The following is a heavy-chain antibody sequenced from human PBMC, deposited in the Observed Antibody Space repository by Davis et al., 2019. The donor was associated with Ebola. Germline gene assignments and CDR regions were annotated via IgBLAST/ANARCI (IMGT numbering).Heavy chain of an antibody. Sequence: MPSETLSLTCTVSGGSISSSSYYWGWIRQPPGKGLEWIGSIYYSGSTYYNPSLKSRVTISVDTSKNQFSLKLSSVTAADTAVYYCARGPPTLDYWGQGTLVTVSS. CDR2: IYYSGST. CDR1: GGSISSSSYY. J-gene: IGHJ4*02. CDR3: ARGPPTLDY. V-gene: IGHV4-39*01.